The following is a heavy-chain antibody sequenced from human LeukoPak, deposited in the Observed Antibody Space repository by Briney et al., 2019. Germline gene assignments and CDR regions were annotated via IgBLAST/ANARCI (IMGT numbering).Heavy chain of an antibody. CDR3: ARAFGRYCSGESCYPFDY. CDR2: INHAGST. D-gene: IGHD2-15*01. V-gene: IGHV4-34*01. CDR1: GGSFTDYF. Sequence: SETLSLTCAVYGGSFTDYFWTLIRQPPGKGLEWIGEINHAGSTNYNPSLKSRLTISVDTSKNQFSLKLRSVTAADTAVYYSARAFGRYCSGESCYPFDYWGQGTLVTVSS. J-gene: IGHJ4*02.